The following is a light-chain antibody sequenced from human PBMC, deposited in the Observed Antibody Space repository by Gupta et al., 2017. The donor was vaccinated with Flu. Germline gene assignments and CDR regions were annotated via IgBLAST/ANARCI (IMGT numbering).Light chain of an antibody. CDR2: LGS. V-gene: IGKV2-28*01. CDR1: QSLLQSTGYNY. J-gene: IGKJ4*01. CDR3: MQALQTPLT. Sequence: VTPGEPASISCRSSQSLLQSTGYNYLDWYLKKPGQSPQLLIDLGSTRASGVPDRFSGSGSGTDFTLKISRVEAEYVGVYFCMQALQTPLTFGGGTKLEIQ.